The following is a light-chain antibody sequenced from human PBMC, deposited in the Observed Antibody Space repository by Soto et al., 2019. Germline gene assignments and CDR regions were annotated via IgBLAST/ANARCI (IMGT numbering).Light chain of an antibody. J-gene: IGLJ1*01. Sequence: QSVLTQPPSVSAAAGQKVTISCAGSSSNIGGNSVSWYHQLPGTAPKLLVYYDNNRPSAIPARFSGFKSVTSATLGITVFQAGDEDDYYCGSWDSSLSAYVSGTGTKVTVL. CDR3: GSWDSSLSAYV. V-gene: IGLV1-51*01. CDR2: YDN. CDR1: SSNIGGNS.